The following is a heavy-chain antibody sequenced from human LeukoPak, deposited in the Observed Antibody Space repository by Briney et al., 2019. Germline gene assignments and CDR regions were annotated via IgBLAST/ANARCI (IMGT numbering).Heavy chain of an antibody. CDR3: ARNSSSSSPPERYNWFDP. Sequence: PSETLSLTCAVSGYSIGTDYYWGWIRQPPGKGLEWIGSIYNSGSTYYNPSLKSRITISVDTSKNQFSLKLSSVTAADTAVYYRARNSSSSSPPERYNWFDPWGQGTLATVSS. CDR1: GYSIGTDYY. D-gene: IGHD6-6*01. CDR2: IYNSGST. J-gene: IGHJ5*02. V-gene: IGHV4-38-2*01.